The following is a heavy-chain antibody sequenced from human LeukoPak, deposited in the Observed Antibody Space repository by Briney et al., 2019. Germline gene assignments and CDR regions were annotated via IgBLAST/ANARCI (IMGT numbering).Heavy chain of an antibody. V-gene: IGHV4-39*07. D-gene: IGHD3-10*01. Sequence: SETLSLTCTVSGGSISSSSYYWGWIRQPPGKGLEWIGSIYYSGSTYYNPSLKSRVTISVDTSKNQFSLKLSSVTAADTAVYYCARDRQSYYGSGSPDAFDIWGQGTMVTVSS. CDR3: ARDRQSYYGSGSPDAFDI. CDR2: IYYSGST. J-gene: IGHJ3*02. CDR1: GGSISSSSYY.